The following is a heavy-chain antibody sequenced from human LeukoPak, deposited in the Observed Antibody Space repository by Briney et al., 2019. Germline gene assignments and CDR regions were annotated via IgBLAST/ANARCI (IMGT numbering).Heavy chain of an antibody. Sequence: GGSLRLSCAASGFTFSSYGMHWVRQAPGKGLEWVAVISYDGSNKYYADSVKGRFTISRDNSKNTLYLQMNSLRAEDTAVYYCAKDQQSPQYYYDSSGYDYWGQGTLVTVSS. J-gene: IGHJ4*02. CDR1: GFTFSSYG. D-gene: IGHD3-22*01. V-gene: IGHV3-30*18. CDR3: AKDQQSPQYYYDSSGYDY. CDR2: ISYDGSNK.